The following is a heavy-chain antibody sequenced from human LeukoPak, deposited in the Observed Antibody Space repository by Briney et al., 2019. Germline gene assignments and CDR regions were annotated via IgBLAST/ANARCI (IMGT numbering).Heavy chain of an antibody. J-gene: IGHJ3*02. CDR3: AREGRGAKGNAFDI. CDR1: GFTFSSYG. V-gene: IGHV3-33*08. Sequence: GGSLRLSCAASGFTFSSYGMHCVRQAPGKGLEWVAVIWYDGSNKYYADSVKGRFTISRDNSKNTLYLQMNSLRAEDTAVYYCAREGRGAKGNAFDIWGQGTMVTVSS. D-gene: IGHD1-26*01. CDR2: IWYDGSNK.